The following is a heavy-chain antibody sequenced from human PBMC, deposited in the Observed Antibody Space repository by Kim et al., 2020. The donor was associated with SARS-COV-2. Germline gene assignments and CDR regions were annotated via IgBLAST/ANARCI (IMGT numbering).Heavy chain of an antibody. D-gene: IGHD5-12*01. CDR3: AKDNAGRNPTGGYGDYYGMDV. V-gene: IGHV3-23*01. J-gene: IGHJ6*02. Sequence: GGSLRLSCAASGFTFSSYAMSWVRQAPGKGLEWVSAISGSGGSTYYADSVKGRFTISRDNSKNTLYLQMNSLRAEDTAVYYCAKDNAGRNPTGGYGDYYGMDVWGQGTTVTVSS. CDR2: ISGSGGST. CDR1: GFTFSSYA.